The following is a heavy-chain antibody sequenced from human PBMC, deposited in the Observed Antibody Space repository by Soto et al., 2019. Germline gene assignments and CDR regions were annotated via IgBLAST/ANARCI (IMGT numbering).Heavy chain of an antibody. CDR3: AHDGPAYGMDV. V-gene: IGHV4-31*03. CDR2: IYYSGST. J-gene: IGHJ6*02. D-gene: IGHD3-16*01. CDR1: GGSISSGGYY. Sequence: SETLSLTCTVSGGSISSGGYYWSWIRQHPGKGLEWIGYIYYSGSTYYNPSLKSRVTISLDTSKNQFSLKLSSVTAADTAVYYCAHDGPAYGMDVWGQGTTVTVSS.